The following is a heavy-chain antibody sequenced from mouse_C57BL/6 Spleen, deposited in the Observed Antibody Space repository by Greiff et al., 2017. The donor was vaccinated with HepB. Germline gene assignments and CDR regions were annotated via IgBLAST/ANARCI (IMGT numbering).Heavy chain of an antibody. J-gene: IGHJ4*01. D-gene: IGHD2-12*01. CDR3: ARKGPLHAMDY. CDR2: IWSGGST. CDR1: GFSLTSYG. Sequence: VKLQQSGPGLVQPSQSLSITCTVSGFSLTSYGVHWVRQSPGKGLEWLGVIWSGGSTVYNAAFISRLSISKDNSKSQVFFKMNSLQADDTAIYYCARKGPLHAMDYWGQGTSVTVSS. V-gene: IGHV2-2*01.